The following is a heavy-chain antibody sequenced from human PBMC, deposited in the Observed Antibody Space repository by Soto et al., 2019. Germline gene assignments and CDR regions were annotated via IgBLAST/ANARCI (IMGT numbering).Heavy chain of an antibody. V-gene: IGHV3-7*04. Sequence: EVQLVESGGGLVQPGGSLSLSCAASGFTSGNSWMSWVRQAPGKGLEWVANIDQGGSEKYYVDSVKGRFTISRDNAKNSLYLRMNSLRAEDTAMYYCARDFGWEQRRYRDWYFYLWGRGTLVTVSS. CDR2: IDQGGSEK. J-gene: IGHJ2*01. CDR1: GFTSGNSW. D-gene: IGHD3-16*02. CDR3: ARDFGWEQRRYRDWYFYL.